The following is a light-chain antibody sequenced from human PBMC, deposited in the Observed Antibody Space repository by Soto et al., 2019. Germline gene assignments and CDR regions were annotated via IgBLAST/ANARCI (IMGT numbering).Light chain of an antibody. CDR2: GAS. V-gene: IGKV3-15*01. CDR3: LQYDSWPKT. CDR1: QSISDT. J-gene: IGKJ1*01. Sequence: ETVMTQSPATLSVSPGGRATLSCRASQSISDTLAWYQQKPGQAPRLPIYGASTRATGFPARFSGSGSGTEFTLTISSLQSEDFAVYYCLQYDSWPKTFGQGTKVDIK.